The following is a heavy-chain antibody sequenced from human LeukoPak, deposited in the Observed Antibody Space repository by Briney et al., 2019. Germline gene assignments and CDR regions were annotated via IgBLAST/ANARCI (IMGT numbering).Heavy chain of an antibody. CDR3: VRGLDYNVAWVY. CDR1: GFTFSSYN. J-gene: IGHJ4*02. CDR2: ISSSGSTL. V-gene: IGHV3-48*04. D-gene: IGHD3-10*01. Sequence: GGSLRLSCAASGFTFSSYNMNWVRQAPGRGLEWVSYISSSGSTLYYADSVKGRFSISRDNAKNSLYLQMNSLRAEDTAVYYCVRGLDYNVAWVYWGQGTLVTVSS.